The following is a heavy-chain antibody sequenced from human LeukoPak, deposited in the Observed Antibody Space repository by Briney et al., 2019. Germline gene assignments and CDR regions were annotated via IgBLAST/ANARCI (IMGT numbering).Heavy chain of an antibody. J-gene: IGHJ4*02. CDR1: GFTFSGYD. V-gene: IGHV3-30*02. CDR2: IRYDGSNK. Sequence: GGSLRLSCAASGFTFSGYDMHWVRQAPGNGLEWVAFIRYDGSNKYYTDSVKGRFTISRDNSKNTLYLQMSSLRPEDTAVYYCAKASAIDYWGQGTLVTVSS. CDR3: AKASAIDY.